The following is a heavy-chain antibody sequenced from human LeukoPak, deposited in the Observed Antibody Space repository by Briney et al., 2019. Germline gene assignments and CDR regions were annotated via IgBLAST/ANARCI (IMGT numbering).Heavy chain of an antibody. CDR2: INPSGGST. CDR1: GYTFTSYY. V-gene: IGHV1-46*01. J-gene: IGHJ3*02. Sequence: ASVKVSCKASGYTFTSYYMHWVRQAPGQGLEWMGIINPSGGSTSYAQKFQGRVTMTRDTSTSTVYMELSSLRSEDTAVYYCARARSAGYCSGGSCYGDAFDIWGQGTMVTVSS. D-gene: IGHD2-15*01. CDR3: ARARSAGYCSGGSCYGDAFDI.